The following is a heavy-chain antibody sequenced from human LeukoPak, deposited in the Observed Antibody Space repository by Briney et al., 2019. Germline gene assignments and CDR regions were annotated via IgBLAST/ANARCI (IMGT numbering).Heavy chain of an antibody. CDR2: IWYDGSNK. J-gene: IGHJ4*02. CDR3: ARDGGVVPAIDY. V-gene: IGHV3-33*01. D-gene: IGHD2-2*01. CDR1: GFTFSSYG. Sequence: GGSLRLSCAASGFTFSSYGMHWVRQAPGKGLEWVAVIWYDGSNKYYADSVKGRFTISRDNSKNTLYLQMNSLRAEDTAVYYCARDGGVVPAIDYWGQGTLVTASS.